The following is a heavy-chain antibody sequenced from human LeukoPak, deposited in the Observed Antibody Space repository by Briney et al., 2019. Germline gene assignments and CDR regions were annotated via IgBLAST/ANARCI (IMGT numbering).Heavy chain of an antibody. D-gene: IGHD6-19*01. CDR2: IYYSGST. V-gene: IGHV4-59*01. J-gene: IGHJ6*02. CDR1: GGSISSYY. CDR3: ARDRFSGWYRYYGMDV. Sequence: NPSETLSLTCTVSGGSISSYYWSWIRQPPGKGLEWIGFIYYSGSTNYNPSLKSRVTISVDTSKNQFSLKLSSVTAADTAVYYCARDRFSGWYRYYGMDVWGQGTTVTVSS.